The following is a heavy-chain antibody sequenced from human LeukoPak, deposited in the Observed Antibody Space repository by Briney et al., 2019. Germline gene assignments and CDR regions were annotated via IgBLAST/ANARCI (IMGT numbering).Heavy chain of an antibody. D-gene: IGHD3-10*01. Sequence: SETLFLTCTVSGGSISSSSYYWGWIRQPPGKGLEWIGSIYYSGSTYYNPSLKSRVTISVDTSKNQFSLKLSSVTAADTAVYYCARDHPHYYGSGSPCWFDPWGQGTLVTVSS. CDR3: ARDHPHYYGSGSPCWFDP. V-gene: IGHV4-39*07. CDR1: GGSISSSSYY. CDR2: IYYSGST. J-gene: IGHJ5*02.